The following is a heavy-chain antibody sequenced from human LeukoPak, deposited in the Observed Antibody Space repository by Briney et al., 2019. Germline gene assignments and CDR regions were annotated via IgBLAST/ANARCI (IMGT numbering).Heavy chain of an antibody. CDR1: GGSISSSSYY. CDR2: IYYSGST. V-gene: IGHV4-39*01. CDR3: ARTSPEGYIML. Sequence: SSETLSLTCTVSGGSISSSSYYWGWIRQPPGKGLEWIGSIYYSGSTYYNPSLKSRITISVDTSKNQFSLKLSSVTAADTAVYYCARTSPEGYIMLWGQGTLVTVSS. D-gene: IGHD2-2*02. J-gene: IGHJ4*02.